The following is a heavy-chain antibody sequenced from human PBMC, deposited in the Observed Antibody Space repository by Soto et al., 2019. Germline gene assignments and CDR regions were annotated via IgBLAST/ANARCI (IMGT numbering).Heavy chain of an antibody. CDR1: GYTFNTYY. D-gene: IGHD2-2*01. V-gene: IGHV1-18*01. CDR3: ARDTINYFDF. CDR2: ISTYNGNT. Sequence: ASVKVSCKTSGYTFNTYYISWLRQAPGQGLEWIGWISTYNGNTNYVPKFQGRITMTTDTSTSTAYMELRSLRSDDTALYFCARDTINYFDFWGQGTPGTVS. J-gene: IGHJ4*02.